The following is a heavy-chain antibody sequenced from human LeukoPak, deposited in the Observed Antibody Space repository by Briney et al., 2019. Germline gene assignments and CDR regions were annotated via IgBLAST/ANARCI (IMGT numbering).Heavy chain of an antibody. CDR2: IYTSGST. V-gene: IGHV4-61*02. J-gene: IGHJ3*02. CDR3: ARHARSGIAVAAHRRASGAFDI. CDR1: GGSISSGSYY. D-gene: IGHD6-19*01. Sequence: PSETLSLTCTVSGGSISSGSYYWSWIRQPAGKGLEWIGRIYTSGSTNYNPSLKSRVTISVDTSKNQFSLKLSSVTAADTAVYYCARHARSGIAVAAHRRASGAFDIWGQGTMVTVSS.